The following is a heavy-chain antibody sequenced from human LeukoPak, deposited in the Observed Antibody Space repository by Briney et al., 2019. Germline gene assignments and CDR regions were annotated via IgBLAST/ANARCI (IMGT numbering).Heavy chain of an antibody. Sequence: SETLSLICTVSGGSISSDYWSWIRQPPGKGLEWIGYIYYRGSTNYNPSLKSRVTISVDTSKNQFSLKLSSVTAADTAVYYCARLSGYSSGHYYSDYWGQGTLVTVSS. J-gene: IGHJ4*02. V-gene: IGHV4-59*01. CDR3: ARLSGYSSGHYYSDY. CDR1: GGSISSDY. D-gene: IGHD3-22*01. CDR2: IYYRGST.